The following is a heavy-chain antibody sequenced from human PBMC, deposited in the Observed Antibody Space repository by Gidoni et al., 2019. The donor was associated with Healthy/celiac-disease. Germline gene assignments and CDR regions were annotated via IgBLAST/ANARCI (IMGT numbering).Heavy chain of an antibody. Sequence: QVQLQESGPGLVKPSQSLSLTCTVSGGSISSGGYYWSWIRQHPGKGLEWIGYIYYSGSTYYNPSLKSRVTISVDTSKNQFSLKLSSVTAADTAVYYCAREGGSGSYYNAYYFDYWGQGTLVTVSS. D-gene: IGHD3-10*01. CDR2: IYYSGST. CDR3: AREGGSGSYYNAYYFDY. V-gene: IGHV4-31*03. J-gene: IGHJ4*02. CDR1: GGSISSGGYY.